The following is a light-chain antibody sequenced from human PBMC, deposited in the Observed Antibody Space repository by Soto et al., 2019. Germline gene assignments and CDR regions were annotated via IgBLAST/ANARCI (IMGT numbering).Light chain of an antibody. CDR3: SSYTGSNIRYV. CDR1: SNDVGGYNY. J-gene: IGLJ1*01. Sequence: QSALTQPASVSWSPGQSITISCTGTSNDVGGYNYVSWYQHHPGKAPKLMIYEVSDRPSGVSNRFSGSKSGNTASLTISGLQAEDEADYYCSSYTGSNIRYVFGTGTKVTVL. V-gene: IGLV2-14*01. CDR2: EVS.